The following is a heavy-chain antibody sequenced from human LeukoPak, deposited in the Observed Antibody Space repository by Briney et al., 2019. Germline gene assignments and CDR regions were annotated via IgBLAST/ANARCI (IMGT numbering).Heavy chain of an antibody. D-gene: IGHD6-19*01. V-gene: IGHV4-34*01. CDR3: ARGGWRPEYFQY. Sequence: PSETLSLTCAVYGGSFSDYYWSWIRQPPGKGLEWIGDINHSGSTHYNPSLKSRITISVDTSKNHFSLNLSSVTAADTAVYYCARGGWRPEYFQYWGQGTLVTVSS. CDR1: GGSFSDYY. CDR2: INHSGST. J-gene: IGHJ1*01.